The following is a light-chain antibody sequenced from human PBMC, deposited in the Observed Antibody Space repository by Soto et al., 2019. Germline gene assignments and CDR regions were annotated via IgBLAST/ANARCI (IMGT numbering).Light chain of an antibody. CDR3: QQSYRPPYP. CDR1: QSISSY. V-gene: IGKV1-39*01. CDR2: AAS. Sequence: DIQMTQSPSSLSASVGERVTITCRANQSISSYLNWYQLKPGKAPKRLIYAASTLQRGVPSRFSGSGSGTYFTLTIRSLQLDDFATYSCQQSYRPPYPFGQGTKVDIK. J-gene: IGKJ2*01.